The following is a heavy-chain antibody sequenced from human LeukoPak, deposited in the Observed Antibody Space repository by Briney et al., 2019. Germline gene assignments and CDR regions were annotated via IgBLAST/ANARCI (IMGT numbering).Heavy chain of an antibody. CDR3: ARVKERSSWAFDY. CDR1: GFTVSSSY. J-gene: IGHJ4*02. Sequence: PGGSLRLSCAASGFTVSSSYMSWVRQAPGKGLEWVSVIYSGGSTYYADSVKGRFTISRDNSKNTLYLQMNSLRAEDTAVYYCARVKERSSWAFDYWGQGTLVTVSS. CDR2: IYSGGST. D-gene: IGHD6-13*01. V-gene: IGHV3-66*02.